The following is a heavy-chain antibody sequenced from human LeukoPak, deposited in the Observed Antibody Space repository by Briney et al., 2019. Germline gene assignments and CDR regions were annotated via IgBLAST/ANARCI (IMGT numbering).Heavy chain of an antibody. D-gene: IGHD5-12*01. CDR3: AARVATIIWVSATNFGSFDY. CDR2: ISAYNGNT. J-gene: IGHJ4*02. Sequence: GASVKVSCKASGYTFTSYGISWVRQAPGQGLEWMGWISAYNGNTNYAQKLQGRVTMTTDTSTSTAYMELRSLRSDDTAVYYCAARVATIIWVSATNFGSFDYWGQGTLVTVSS. CDR1: GYTFTSYG. V-gene: IGHV1-18*04.